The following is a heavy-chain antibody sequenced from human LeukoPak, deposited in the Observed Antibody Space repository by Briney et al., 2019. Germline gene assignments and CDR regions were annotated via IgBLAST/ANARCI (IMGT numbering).Heavy chain of an antibody. V-gene: IGHV3-74*01. Sequence: AGGSLRLPCAASGFTFSSYWMHWVRQAPGKGLVWVSRINSDGSSTSYADSVKGRFTISRDNAKNTLYLQMNSLRAEDTAVYYCAGNARSGYDFDYWGQGTLVTVSS. CDR1: GFTFSSYW. CDR2: INSDGSST. CDR3: AGNARSGYDFDY. J-gene: IGHJ4*02. D-gene: IGHD5-12*01.